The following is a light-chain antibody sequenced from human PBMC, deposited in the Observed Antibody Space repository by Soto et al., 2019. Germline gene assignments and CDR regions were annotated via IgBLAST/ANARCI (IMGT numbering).Light chain of an antibody. J-gene: IGLJ3*02. Sequence: QSALTQPPSASGSLGQSVTISCTGISSDVGDDKYVSWYQQHPFKAPKLILYEVTKRPSGVPDRFSGSKSGNTASLTVSGLQAEDEAEYYCSSFAGSNLFRVFGGGTKLTVL. V-gene: IGLV2-8*01. CDR1: SSDVGDDKY. CDR3: SSFAGSNLFRV. CDR2: EVT.